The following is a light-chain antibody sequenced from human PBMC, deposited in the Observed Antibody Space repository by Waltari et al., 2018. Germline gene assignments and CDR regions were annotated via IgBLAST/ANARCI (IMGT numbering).Light chain of an antibody. J-gene: IGKJ2*01. V-gene: IGKV3-20*01. Sequence: EVVLTQSPGTLSLSPGERATLSCRASQSVDSTYLAWYQQKPGQAHTLLIYKTSTRATCIPDRFSGSGSGTDFSLNINILEPVDSAVYYCQQFGGSPMYTFGLGTKLEIK. CDR2: KTS. CDR1: QSVDSTY. CDR3: QQFGGSPMYT.